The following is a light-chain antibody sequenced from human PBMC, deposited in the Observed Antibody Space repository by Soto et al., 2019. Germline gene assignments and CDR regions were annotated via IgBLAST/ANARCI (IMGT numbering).Light chain of an antibody. V-gene: IGKV3-20*01. J-gene: IGKJ5*01. CDR1: QSVSTN. CDR2: GAS. Sequence: EIVLTQSPGTVSVSPGERATLSCRASQSVSTNLAWYQHKPGQAPRLLIYGASSRATGVPDRFSGSGSGTDFTLTISRLEPEDFAVYYCQQYGSSLITFGQGTRLDIK. CDR3: QQYGSSLIT.